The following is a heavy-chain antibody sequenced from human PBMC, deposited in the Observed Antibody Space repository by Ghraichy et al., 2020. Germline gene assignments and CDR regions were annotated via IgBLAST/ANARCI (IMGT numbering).Heavy chain of an antibody. D-gene: IGHD2-2*01. Sequence: ASVKVSCKASGYTFTGYYMHWVRQAPGQGLEWMGWINPNSGGTNYAQKFQGRVTMTRDTSISTAYMELSRLRSDDTAVYYCARGRDIVVVPAVPLDVWGQGTTVTVSS. CDR2: INPNSGGT. CDR1: GYTFTGYY. V-gene: IGHV1-2*02. CDR3: ARGRDIVVVPAVPLDV. J-gene: IGHJ6*02.